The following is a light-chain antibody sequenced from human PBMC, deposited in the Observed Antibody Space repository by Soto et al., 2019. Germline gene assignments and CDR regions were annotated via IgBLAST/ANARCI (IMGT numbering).Light chain of an antibody. V-gene: IGLV2-14*03. CDR1: SNDVGGYNY. CDR3: SSYSSSSILSYV. Sequence: QSVLTQPASVSGSPGQSITISCTGTSNDVGGYNYVSWYQQHPGTAPKLIMFEVSNRPSGISNRFSGSKSANTASLTISGLQAQDEADYYCSSYSSSSILSYVFRTGTKVTVL. CDR2: EVS. J-gene: IGLJ1*01.